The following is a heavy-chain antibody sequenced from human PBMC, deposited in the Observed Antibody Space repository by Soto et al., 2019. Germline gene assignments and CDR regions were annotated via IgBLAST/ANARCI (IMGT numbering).Heavy chain of an antibody. Sequence: GGSLRLSCAASGFTFSGSAMHWVRQASGKGLEWIGLIRRKVENYATAYGESVKGRFTISRDDSKNTAYLQMNSLKTEDTAVYYCARSVEGHFDYWGQGTVVTVSS. CDR2: IRRKVENYAT. CDR1: GFTFSGSA. D-gene: IGHD6-19*01. CDR3: ARSVEGHFDY. V-gene: IGHV3-73*01. J-gene: IGHJ4*02.